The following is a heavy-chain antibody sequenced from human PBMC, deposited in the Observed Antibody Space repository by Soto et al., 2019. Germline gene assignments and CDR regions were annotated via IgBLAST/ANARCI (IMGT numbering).Heavy chain of an antibody. J-gene: IGHJ6*02. CDR1: GGTFSSYA. V-gene: IGHV1-69*01. CDR2: IIPISDTT. CDR3: ARSQGSSTSLEIYYYYYYGMDV. Sequence: QVQLVQSGAEVKKPGSSVKVSCKASGGTFSSYAISWVRQAPGQGLEWMGGIIPISDTTNYAQKFQGRVTITADESTSTAYMEQSSLRSADTAVYYCARSQGSSTSLEIYYYYYYGMDVWGQGTTVTVSS. D-gene: IGHD2-2*01.